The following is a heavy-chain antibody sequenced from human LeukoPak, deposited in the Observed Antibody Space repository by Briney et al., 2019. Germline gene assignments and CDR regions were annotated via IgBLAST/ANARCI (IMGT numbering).Heavy chain of an antibody. CDR1: GGTFSSYA. V-gene: IGHV1-69*04. Sequence: SVKVSCKASGGTFSSYAISWVRQAPGQGLEWMGRIIPILGIANYAQMFQGRVTITADKSTSTAYMELSSLRSEDTAVYYCARVVRGYSGYEGHYNWFDPWGQGTLVTVSS. J-gene: IGHJ5*02. CDR2: IIPILGIA. CDR3: ARVVRGYSGYEGHYNWFDP. D-gene: IGHD5-12*01.